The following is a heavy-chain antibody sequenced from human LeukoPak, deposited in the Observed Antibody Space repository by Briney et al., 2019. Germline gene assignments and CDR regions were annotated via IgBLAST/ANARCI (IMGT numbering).Heavy chain of an antibody. Sequence: SETLSLTCTVSGGSISSSNYYWRWIRQPPAKVLEWFWSIYYSGSTYYNPSLKSGVTISVDTSKNQFSLKLSSVAAADTAVYYCARQSSDILTGYYRGPYYYYGMDVWGQGTTVTVSS. CDR2: IYYSGST. J-gene: IGHJ6*02. D-gene: IGHD3-9*01. CDR1: GGSISSSNYY. V-gene: IGHV4-39*01. CDR3: ARQSSDILTGYYRGPYYYYGMDV.